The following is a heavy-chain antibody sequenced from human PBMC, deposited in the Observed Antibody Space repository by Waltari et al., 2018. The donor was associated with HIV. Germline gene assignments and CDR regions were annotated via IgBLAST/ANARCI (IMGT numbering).Heavy chain of an antibody. D-gene: IGHD5-12*01. V-gene: IGHV4-61*02. CDR1: GGSIRSGSYS. CDR2: IYTSGST. Sequence: QVQLQESGPGLVKPSQTLSLTCTDPGGSIRSGSYSWTWIRQPAGKGLEWIGRIYTSGSTNYNPSLKSRVTISVDTSKNQFSLKLSSVTAADTAVYYCARGGGYGDYDDYWGQGTLVTVSS. CDR3: ARGGGYGDYDDY. J-gene: IGHJ4*02.